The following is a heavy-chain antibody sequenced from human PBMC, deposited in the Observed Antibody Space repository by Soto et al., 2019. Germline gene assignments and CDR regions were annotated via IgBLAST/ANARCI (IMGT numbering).Heavy chain of an antibody. CDR1: GFTISTHG. CDR2: IWYDGSNK. CDR3: AAATTWNFHFPY. D-gene: IGHD1-7*01. J-gene: IGHJ4*02. V-gene: IGHV3-33*03. Sequence: QAQLVESGGGVVQPGTSLRLSCAASGFTISTHGMHWVRQAPGKGLEWLANIWYDGSNKFYAESVKGRFSISKDNSQNTLYPQMGSLRAEGPGVFYCAAATTWNFHFPYWGQGTQVTVSS.